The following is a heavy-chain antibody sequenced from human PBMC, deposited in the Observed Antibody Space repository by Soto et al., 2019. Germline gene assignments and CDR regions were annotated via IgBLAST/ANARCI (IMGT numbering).Heavy chain of an antibody. D-gene: IGHD5-12*01. J-gene: IGHJ4*02. Sequence: QVQLQESGPGLVKPSETLSLTCTVSGGSIGDYYWSWIRQPAGKGLEWIGRIYTSGSTDYNPSLKSRVTISIDTSKNQFSLKVTSMTAADTAVYYCARERREKIHDGYDIDYWGQGTLVTVSS. CDR3: ARERREKIHDGYDIDY. CDR2: IYTSGST. CDR1: GGSIGDYY. V-gene: IGHV4-4*07.